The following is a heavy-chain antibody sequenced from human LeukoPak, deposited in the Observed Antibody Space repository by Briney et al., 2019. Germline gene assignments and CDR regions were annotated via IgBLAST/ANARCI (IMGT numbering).Heavy chain of an antibody. CDR1: GDSISTHY. Sequence: SETLSLTCTVSGDSISTHYWSWIRQPPGKGLEWIGYMHYSGLTNYNPSLKSRFTISADTSKNQFSLRLSSVTAADTAVYYCARDQMAAAGTNMDVWGKGATVTVSS. D-gene: IGHD6-13*01. CDR2: MHYSGLT. J-gene: IGHJ6*03. CDR3: ARDQMAAAGTNMDV. V-gene: IGHV4-59*11.